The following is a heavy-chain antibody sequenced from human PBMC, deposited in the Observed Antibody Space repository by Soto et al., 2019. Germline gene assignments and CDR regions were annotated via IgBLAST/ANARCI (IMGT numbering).Heavy chain of an antibody. D-gene: IGHD1-26*01. CDR3: ARDAGWELLPYYYGMDV. J-gene: IGHJ6*02. CDR1: GDTFSSYA. CDR2: IIPIFGTA. Sequence: QVQLVQSGAEVKKPGSSVKVSCKASGDTFSSYAISWVRQAPGQGLEWMGGIIPIFGTANYAQKFQGRVTITADESTSTAYMELSSLRSEDTAVYYCARDAGWELLPYYYGMDVWGQGTTVTVSS. V-gene: IGHV1-69*01.